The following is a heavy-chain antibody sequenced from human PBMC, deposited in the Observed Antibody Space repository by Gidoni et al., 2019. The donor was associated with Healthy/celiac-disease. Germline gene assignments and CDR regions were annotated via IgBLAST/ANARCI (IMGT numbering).Heavy chain of an antibody. Sequence: QVQLVESGGGVVQPGRSLRLSCAASGFTFSSYAMHWVRQAPGKGLEWVAVISYDGSNKYYADSVKGRFTISRDNSKNTLYLQMNSLRAEDTAVYYCARALIEGFTVTDYWGQGTLVTVSS. V-gene: IGHV3-30*04. J-gene: IGHJ4*02. CDR3: ARALIEGFTVTDY. CDR1: GFTFSSYA. CDR2: ISYDGSNK. D-gene: IGHD4-17*01.